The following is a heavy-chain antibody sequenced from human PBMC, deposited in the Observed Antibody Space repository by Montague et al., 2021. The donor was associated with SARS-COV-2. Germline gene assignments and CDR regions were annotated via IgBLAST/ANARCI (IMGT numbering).Heavy chain of an antibody. CDR2: ISDSGST. CDR3: ARHSRATLPVVY. J-gene: IGHJ4*02. D-gene: IGHD5-12*01. Sequence: SETLSLTCTVSGGSISSFYWSWFRQPPGKGLEWIGYISDSGSTNYNPSLASRVTMSVDTSKNQFSLKVNSVTAADTAVYYCARHSRATLPVVYWGQGTLVTVSS. V-gene: IGHV4-59*08. CDR1: GGSISSFY.